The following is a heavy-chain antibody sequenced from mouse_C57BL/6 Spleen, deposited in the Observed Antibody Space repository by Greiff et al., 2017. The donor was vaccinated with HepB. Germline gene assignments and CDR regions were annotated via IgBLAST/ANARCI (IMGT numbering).Heavy chain of an antibody. D-gene: IGHD2-4*01. Sequence: DVHLVESGGGLVQPGGSLKLSCAASGFTFSDYGMAWVRQAPRKGPEWVAFISNLAYSIYYADTVTGRFTISRENAKNTLYLEMSSLRSEDTAMYYCARQGLRRYFDVWGTGTTVTVSS. V-gene: IGHV5-15*01. CDR3: ARQGLRRYFDV. J-gene: IGHJ1*03. CDR1: GFTFSDYG. CDR2: ISNLAYSI.